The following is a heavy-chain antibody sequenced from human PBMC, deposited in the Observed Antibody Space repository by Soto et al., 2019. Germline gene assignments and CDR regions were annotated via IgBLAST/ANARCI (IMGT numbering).Heavy chain of an antibody. V-gene: IGHV4-34*01. Sequence: QVQLQQWGAGLLKPSETLSLTCAVYGGSFSGYYWSWIRQPPGKGLEWVGEINHSGSTNYNPSLKSRVTIELDTSKHQFSLKLSSVTAADTAVYYCARSGRGSKYCSSTSCYTPYYGMDVWGQGTTVTVSS. CDR2: INHSGST. D-gene: IGHD2-2*02. CDR1: GGSFSGYY. J-gene: IGHJ6*02. CDR3: ARSGRGSKYCSSTSCYTPYYGMDV.